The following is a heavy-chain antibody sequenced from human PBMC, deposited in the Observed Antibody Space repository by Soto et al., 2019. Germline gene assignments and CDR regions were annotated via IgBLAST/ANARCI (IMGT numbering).Heavy chain of an antibody. CDR1: GGSISSGGYY. V-gene: IGHV4-31*03. CDR2: IYYSGST. D-gene: IGHD3-16*01. J-gene: IGHJ6*02. CDR3: ARHAEIYDSVGGSYNPRAGMDV. Sequence: SETLSLTCTVSGGSISSGGYYWSWIRQHPGKGLEWIGYIYYSGSTYYNPSLKSRVTISVDTSKNQFSLKLSSVTAADTAVYYIARHAEIYDSVGGSYNPRAGMDVWGQGTTGTVSS.